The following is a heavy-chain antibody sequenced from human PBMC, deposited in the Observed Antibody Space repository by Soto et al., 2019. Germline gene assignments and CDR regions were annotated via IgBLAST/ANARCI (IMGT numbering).Heavy chain of an antibody. CDR3: AHKGGSGWPTEGYYFDY. CDR2: IYCDDDK. D-gene: IGHD6-19*01. J-gene: IGHJ4*02. V-gene: IGHV2-5*02. Sequence: QITLKESGPTLVKPTQTLTLTCTFSGFSLSTSGVGVGWIRQPPGKALEWLALIYCDDDKRYSPSLKSRLPITNDTSKNQVVLTLTIMHPVDTATYYCAHKGGSGWPTEGYYFDYWGQGTLVTVSS. CDR1: GFSLSTSGVG.